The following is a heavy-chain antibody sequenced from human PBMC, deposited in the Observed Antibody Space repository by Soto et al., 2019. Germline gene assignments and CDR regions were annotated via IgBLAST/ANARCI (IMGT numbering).Heavy chain of an antibody. D-gene: IGHD1-7*01. CDR3: ARDRITGTTGGPGY. J-gene: IGHJ4*02. V-gene: IGHV3-21*01. CDR2: ISSSSSYI. CDR1: GFTFSSYS. Sequence: PGGSLRLSCAASGFTFSSYSMNWVRQAPGKGLEWVSSISSSSSYIYYADSVKGRFTISRDNAKNSLYLQMNSLRAEDTAVYYCARDRITGTTGGPGYWGQGTLVTVSS.